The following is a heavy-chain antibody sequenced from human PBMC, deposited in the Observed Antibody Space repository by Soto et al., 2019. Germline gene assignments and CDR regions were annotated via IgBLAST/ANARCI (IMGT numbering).Heavy chain of an antibody. CDR1: GGTFSSYA. J-gene: IGHJ6*02. D-gene: IGHD2-2*02. CDR2: ILPIFGTA. V-gene: IGHV1-69*06. Sequence: SVKVSCKASGGTFSSYAISWVRQAPGQGLEWMGGILPIFGTANYAQKFQGRVTITADKSTSTAYMELSSLRSEDTAVYYCASQPDYCSSTSCYTRRVVPPKTYYGMDVWGQGTTVTVSS. CDR3: ASQPDYCSSTSCYTRRVVPPKTYYGMDV.